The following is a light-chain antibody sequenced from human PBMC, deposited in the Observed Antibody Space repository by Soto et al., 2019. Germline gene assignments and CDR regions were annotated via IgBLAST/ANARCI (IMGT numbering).Light chain of an antibody. CDR3: QHRSNWPLT. V-gene: IGKV3-11*01. CDR2: DAS. Sequence: EIVLTQSPPTLSLSPGERATLSCRASQNISSYLVWYQQIPGQTPRLLIYDASNRAAGIPARFSGSGSGTDFTLTISSLQPEYFAVYFCQHRSNWPLTFGGGTKVEI. J-gene: IGKJ4*01. CDR1: QNISSY.